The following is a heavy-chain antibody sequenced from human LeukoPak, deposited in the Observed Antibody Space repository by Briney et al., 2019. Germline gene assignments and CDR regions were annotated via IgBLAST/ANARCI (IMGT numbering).Heavy chain of an antibody. CDR1: GDSISTYY. V-gene: IGHV4-59*08. D-gene: IGHD6-19*01. CDR3: ARLASGYSSGWYYIDY. J-gene: IGHJ4*02. Sequence: SETLSLTCTVSGDSISTYYWSWIRQPPGKGLEWIGYIYYSGSTNYNPSLKSRVTISVDTSKNQFSLRLSSVTAADTAVYYCARLASGYSSGWYYIDYWGQGTLVTVSS. CDR2: IYYSGST.